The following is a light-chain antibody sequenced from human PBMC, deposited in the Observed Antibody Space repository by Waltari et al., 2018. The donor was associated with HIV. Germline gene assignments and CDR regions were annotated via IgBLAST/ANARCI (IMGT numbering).Light chain of an antibody. J-gene: IGLJ2*01. CDR3: AAWDDSLNGVV. CDR2: NNN. Sequence: QSVLTQPPSASGTPGQRVTISCSGSSPNIVRNTVSWYQQLPGTAPKLLIYNNNERPSGVPDRFSGSTSGTSASLAISGLQSESEADYYCAAWDDSLNGVVFGGGTKLTVL. CDR1: SPNIVRNT. V-gene: IGLV1-44*01.